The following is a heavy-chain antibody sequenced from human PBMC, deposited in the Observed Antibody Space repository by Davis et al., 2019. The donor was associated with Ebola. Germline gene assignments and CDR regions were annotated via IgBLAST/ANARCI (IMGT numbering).Heavy chain of an antibody. CDR3: ARVGYSYGADY. D-gene: IGHD5-18*01. V-gene: IGHV3-64*01. Sequence: GESLKISCAASGFTFNSYGMHWVRQAPGKGLEYVSAISSNGGSTYYANSVKGRFTISRDNSKNTLYLQMGSLRAEDMAVYYCARVGYSYGADYWGQGTLVTVSS. CDR1: GFTFNSYG. J-gene: IGHJ4*02. CDR2: ISSNGGST.